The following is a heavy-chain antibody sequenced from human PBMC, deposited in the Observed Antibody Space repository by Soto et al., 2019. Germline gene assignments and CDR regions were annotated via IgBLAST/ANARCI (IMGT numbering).Heavy chain of an antibody. CDR2: IYYGGST. CDR3: AKDRAWGAAAGPFDY. Sequence: SETLSLTCTVSGGSISSGDYYWSWIRQPPGKGLEWIGYIYYGGSTYYNPSLKSRLTISVDTSKNQFSLRLSSVTAADTAVYYCAKDRAWGAAAGPFDYWGQGTLVTVSS. J-gene: IGHJ4*02. CDR1: GGSISSGDYY. V-gene: IGHV4-30-4*01. D-gene: IGHD6-13*01.